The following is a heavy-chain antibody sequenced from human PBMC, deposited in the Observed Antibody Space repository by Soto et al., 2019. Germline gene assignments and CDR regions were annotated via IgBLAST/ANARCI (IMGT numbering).Heavy chain of an antibody. J-gene: IGHJ4*01. CDR2: ISAYNGNT. Sequence: ASVKVSCKASGYTFTSYGISWVRQAPGQGLEWMGWISAYNGNTNYAQKLQGRVTMTTDTSTSTAYMELRSLRSDDTAVYYCARDSGYGSGASVSHYLDFWGRGTLVTVSS. CDR1: GYTFTSYG. CDR3: ARDSGYGSGASVSHYLDF. V-gene: IGHV1-18*01. D-gene: IGHD3-10*01.